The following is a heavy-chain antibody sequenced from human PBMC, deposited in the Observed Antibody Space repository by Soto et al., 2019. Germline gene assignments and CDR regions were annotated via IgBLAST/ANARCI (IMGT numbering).Heavy chain of an antibody. CDR2: ISGNGADT. Sequence: DVQLLESGGGLVQPGGSVRLSCAASGFTFSSYAMSWVRQAPGKGLEWVSAISGNGADTSYADSVRGRFTISRDNSKDTLFRQMTSLRADDTAVYYLGKERRGSGLFGCSYCGPGSLVTVSS. J-gene: IGHJ4*02. CDR1: GFTFSSYA. V-gene: IGHV3-23*01. D-gene: IGHD3-16*01. CDR3: GKERRGSGLFGCSY.